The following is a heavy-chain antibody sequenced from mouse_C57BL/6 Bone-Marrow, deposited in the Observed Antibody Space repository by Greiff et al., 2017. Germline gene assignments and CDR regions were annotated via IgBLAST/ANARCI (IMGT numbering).Heavy chain of an antibody. CDR1: GFNIKDYY. V-gene: IGHV14-2*01. Sequence: EVQLQQSGAELVKPGASVKLSCTASGFNIKDYYMHWVKQRTEQGLEWIGRVDPEDGETKYAPKFQGKATITADTSSNTAYLQLNSLTSEDTAIYDDACYACGNSIGYWGQGTTLTVSS. CDR2: VDPEDGET. J-gene: IGHJ2*01. CDR3: ACYACGNSIGY. D-gene: IGHD1-1*01.